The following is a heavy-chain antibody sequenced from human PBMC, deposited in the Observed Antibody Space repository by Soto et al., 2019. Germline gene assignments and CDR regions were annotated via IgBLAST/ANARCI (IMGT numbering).Heavy chain of an antibody. V-gene: IGHV3-23*01. D-gene: IGHD1-20*01. CDR3: ARSEMAFNWKQ. CDR2: ISGSGEMT. Sequence: LRLSCAASGFTFRGDAMSWVRQAPGKGLEWVSSISGSGEMTHYADSVKGRFTISRDNAKNTLYLQMESLRAEDTALYYCARSEMAFNWKQRGQGTL. J-gene: IGHJ4*02. CDR1: GFTFRGDA.